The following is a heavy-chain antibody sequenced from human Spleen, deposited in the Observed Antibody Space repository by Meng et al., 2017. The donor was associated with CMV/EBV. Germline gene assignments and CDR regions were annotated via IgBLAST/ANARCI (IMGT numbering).Heavy chain of an antibody. Sequence: SETLSLTCAVSRGSFSYYYWSWIRQPPGKGLECIGKINHGGGTNYNPSLKRRVGISVDTSRIQFSLKLTSVTAADTAVYYCARGVGVYNFWTGSAPNGAFNVWGQGTTVTVSS. CDR1: RGSFSYYY. J-gene: IGHJ3*01. CDR3: ARGVGVYNFWTGSAPNGAFNV. CDR2: INHGGGT. D-gene: IGHD3/OR15-3a*01. V-gene: IGHV4-34*01.